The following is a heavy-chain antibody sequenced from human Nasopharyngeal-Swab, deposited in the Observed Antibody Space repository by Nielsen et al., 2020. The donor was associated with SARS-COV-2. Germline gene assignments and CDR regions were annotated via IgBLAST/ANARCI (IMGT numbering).Heavy chain of an antibody. J-gene: IGHJ4*02. D-gene: IGHD1-20*01. Sequence: GESLNISCAASGFTFSSYAMHWVRQAPGKGLEYVSAISSNGDSTYYANSVKGRFTISRDNSKNTLYLQMGSLRAEDMAVYYCARAGGLTGFIDYWGQGTLVTVSS. V-gene: IGHV3-64*01. CDR1: GFTFSSYA. CDR2: ISSNGDST. CDR3: ARAGGLTGFIDY.